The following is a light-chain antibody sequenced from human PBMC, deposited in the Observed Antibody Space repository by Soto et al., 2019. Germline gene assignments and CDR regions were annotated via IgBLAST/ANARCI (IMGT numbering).Light chain of an antibody. V-gene: IGKV3-20*01. J-gene: IGKJ1*01. CDR2: GAS. CDR1: HSFSSNF. CDR3: QQYGGSSWT. Sequence: SXXXVETATXSRRASHSFSSNFLAWYQQKPGQAPRLLIYGASSRAPGIPDRFSGRGSGTDFTLTITRLEPEDFAVYYCQQYGGSSWTFGQGTKVDI.